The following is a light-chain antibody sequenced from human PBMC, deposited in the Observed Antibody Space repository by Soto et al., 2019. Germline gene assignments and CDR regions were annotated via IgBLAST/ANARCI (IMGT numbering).Light chain of an antibody. Sequence: DIQVTQSPSSVSASVGDRVTITCRASQGLVSWLAWYQQKPGKAPKLLIYAASSFQSGVPSRFSGSGSVTDFSLTFSSLQPEDFATYYCQQTSSFPLTFGGGTKVEIK. V-gene: IGKV1-12*01. CDR2: AAS. CDR1: QGLVSW. J-gene: IGKJ4*01. CDR3: QQTSSFPLT.